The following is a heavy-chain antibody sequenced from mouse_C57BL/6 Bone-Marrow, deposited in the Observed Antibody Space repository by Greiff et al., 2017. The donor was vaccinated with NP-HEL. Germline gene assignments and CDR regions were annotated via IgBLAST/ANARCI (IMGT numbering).Heavy chain of an antibody. CDR2: IYPGGGYT. Sequence: VKVVESGAELVRPGTSVKMSCKASGYTFTNYWIGWAKQRPGHGLEWIGDIYPGGGYTNYNEKFKGKATLTADKSSSTAYMQFSSLTSEDSAIYYCARGIYLDYWGQGTTLTVSS. J-gene: IGHJ2*01. V-gene: IGHV1-63*01. CDR3: ARGIYLDY. CDR1: GYTFTNYW.